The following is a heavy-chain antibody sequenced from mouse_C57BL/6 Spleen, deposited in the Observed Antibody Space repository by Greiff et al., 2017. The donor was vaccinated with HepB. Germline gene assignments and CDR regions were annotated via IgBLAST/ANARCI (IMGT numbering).Heavy chain of an antibody. CDR3: ARGGYGSSYGFDY. CDR1: GYSITSGYY. CDR2: ISYDGSN. D-gene: IGHD1-1*01. J-gene: IGHJ2*01. V-gene: IGHV3-6*01. Sequence: ESGPGLVKPSQSLSLTCSVTGYSITSGYYWNWIRQFPGNKLEWMGYISYDGSNNYNPSLKNRISITRDTSKNQFFLKLNSVTTEDTATYYCARGGYGSSYGFDYWGQGTTLTVSS.